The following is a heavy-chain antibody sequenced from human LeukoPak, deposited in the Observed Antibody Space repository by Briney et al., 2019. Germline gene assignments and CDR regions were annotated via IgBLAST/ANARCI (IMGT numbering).Heavy chain of an antibody. CDR2: IKQDGSEK. V-gene: IGHV3-7*01. D-gene: IGHD6-19*01. CDR1: GFTFSSYW. CDR3: AGLAVADFDY. J-gene: IGHJ4*02. Sequence: GESLKISCAASGFTFSSYWMSWVRQAPGKGLEWVANIKQDGSEKYYVDSVKGRFTISRDNAKNSLYLQMNSLRAEDTAVYYCAGLAVADFDYWGQGTLVTVSS.